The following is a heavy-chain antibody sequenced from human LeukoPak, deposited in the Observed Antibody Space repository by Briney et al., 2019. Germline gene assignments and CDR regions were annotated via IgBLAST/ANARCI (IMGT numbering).Heavy chain of an antibody. J-gene: IGHJ4*02. CDR2: IYHSGST. D-gene: IGHD3-9*01. CDR1: GYSISSGYY. V-gene: IGHV4-38-2*01. Sequence: SETLSLTCAVSGYSISSGYYWGWIRQPPGKGLEWIGSIYHSGSTYYNPSLKSRVTISVDTSKNQFSLKLSSVTAADTAVYYCARHGSPELRYFDWLIYTGDYWGQGTLVTVSS. CDR3: ARHGSPELRYFDWLIYTGDY.